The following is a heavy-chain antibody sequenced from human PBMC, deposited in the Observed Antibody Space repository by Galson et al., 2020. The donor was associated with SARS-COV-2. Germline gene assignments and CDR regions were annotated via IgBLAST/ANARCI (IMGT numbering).Heavy chain of an antibody. J-gene: IGHJ4*02. V-gene: IGHV3-30*04. CDR3: ARGTDDDSSSWYDY. CDR2: ISYDGTTR. Sequence: GGSLRLSCAASGFTFSSSAMHWVRQAPGKGLEWVAIISYDGTTRYNADSVKGRFTISRDISKNTLYLQMSRLRPEDTGVYYCARGTDDDSSSWYDYWGQGSLVTVSP. CDR1: GFTFSSSA. D-gene: IGHD3-22*01.